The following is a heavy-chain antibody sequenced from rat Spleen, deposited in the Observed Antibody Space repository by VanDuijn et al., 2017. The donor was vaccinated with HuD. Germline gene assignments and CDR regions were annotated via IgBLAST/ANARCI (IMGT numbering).Heavy chain of an antibody. CDR1: GFTFSNYG. CDR3: ARHVYWYFDF. Sequence: EVQLVESGGGLVQPGRSLKLSCAASGFTFSNYGMHWIRQAPTKGLEWVASISYDGSSTYYRDSVKSRFTISRDNAKSTLYLQMDSLRSEDTATYYCARHVYWYFDFWGPGTMVTVSS. J-gene: IGHJ1*01. V-gene: IGHV5-19*01. CDR2: ISYDGSST.